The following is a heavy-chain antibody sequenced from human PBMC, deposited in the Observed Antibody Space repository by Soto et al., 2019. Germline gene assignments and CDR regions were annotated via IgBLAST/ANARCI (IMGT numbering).Heavy chain of an antibody. Sequence: PSETLSLTCTVSGRSISSVNYYWSWIRQPPEKSLEWIGYIYYSGSTNYNPSLKSRVTISVDTSKNQFSLKLSSVTAADTAVYYCARDLSYYDSSGYSLGQGTLVTVS. CDR3: ARDLSYYDSSGYS. CDR1: GRSISSVNYY. V-gene: IGHV4-61*01. D-gene: IGHD3-22*01. CDR2: IYYSGST. J-gene: IGHJ5*02.